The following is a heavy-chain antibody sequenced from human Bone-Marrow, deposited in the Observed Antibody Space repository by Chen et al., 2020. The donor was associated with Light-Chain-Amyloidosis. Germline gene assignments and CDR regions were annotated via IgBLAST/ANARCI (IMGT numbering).Heavy chain of an antibody. CDR3: ARGESVYRNGNDFFYE. J-gene: IGHJ4*02. D-gene: IGHD5-18*01. Sequence: RLQMQESGPGLVKPSETLSLSCTVSGDSTRSSLYYWHWIRQSTGRGLEWIGSISRTGATSYNPSLVSRVTISLATSKNSYSVDVTSVTAADTAVYYCARGESVYRNGNDFFYEWGQGTLVTVSS. V-gene: IGHV4-39*06. CDR2: ISRTGAT. CDR1: GDSTRSSLYY.